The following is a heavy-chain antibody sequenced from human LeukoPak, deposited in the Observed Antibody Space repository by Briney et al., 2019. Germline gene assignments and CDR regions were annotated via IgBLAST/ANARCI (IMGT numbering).Heavy chain of an antibody. Sequence: GGSLRLSCAASGFTFNRNATSWVHQPPGKGLEWVSTIGGSGDKTFYAASVKGRFTISRANSKNMVHLQMNSLTGEDTALYYCVRRGDASSGWGDHDFWGQGALVTVSS. D-gene: IGHD6-19*01. CDR3: VRRGDASSGWGDHDF. V-gene: IGHV3-23*01. CDR2: IGGSGDKT. J-gene: IGHJ4*02. CDR1: GFTFNRNA.